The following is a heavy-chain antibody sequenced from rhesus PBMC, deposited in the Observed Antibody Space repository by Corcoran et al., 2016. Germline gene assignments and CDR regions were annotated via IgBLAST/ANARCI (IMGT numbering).Heavy chain of an antibody. J-gene: IGHJ4*01. Sequence: QLQLQESGPGLVKPAETLSVPCAVSGGSISSNYWSWIRQAPGKGSEWIGRIYGSGGSTNYNHSLKSRVTQSVDTSKNQRSRMLSSVTAADTAVYYCARRAGGMWNRFDYWGQGVLVTVSS. V-gene: IGHV4-169*01. D-gene: IGHD6-25*01. CDR1: GGSISSNY. CDR3: ARRAGGMWNRFDY. CDR2: IYGSGGST.